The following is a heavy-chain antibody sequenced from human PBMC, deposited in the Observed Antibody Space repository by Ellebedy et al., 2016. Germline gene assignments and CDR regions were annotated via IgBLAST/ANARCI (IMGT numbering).Heavy chain of an antibody. Sequence: GESLKISXAASGFTFSSYAMSWVRQAPGKGLEWVSAISGSGGSTYYADSVKGRFTISRDNSKNTLYLQMNSLRAEDTAVYYCAKDRNDYDILTGEVCFFDYWGQGTLVTVSS. V-gene: IGHV3-23*01. CDR3: AKDRNDYDILTGEVCFFDY. J-gene: IGHJ4*02. D-gene: IGHD3-9*01. CDR1: GFTFSSYA. CDR2: ISGSGGST.